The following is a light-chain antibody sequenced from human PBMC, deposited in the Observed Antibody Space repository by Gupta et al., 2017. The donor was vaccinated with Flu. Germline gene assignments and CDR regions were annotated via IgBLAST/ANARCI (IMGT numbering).Light chain of an antibody. CDR1: SSNIGSNY. V-gene: IGLV1-47*01. CDR2: RNN. Sequence: QSVLTQPPSASGTPGQGVTIPCSGSSSNIGSNYVYWYQQLPGTATKRLIYRNNQPPSGVLARCSGSKSGTYASLVISGLRSEEEADDYCAVWDDSLSGPVFGGGTKLTVL. CDR3: AVWDDSLSGPV. J-gene: IGLJ3*02.